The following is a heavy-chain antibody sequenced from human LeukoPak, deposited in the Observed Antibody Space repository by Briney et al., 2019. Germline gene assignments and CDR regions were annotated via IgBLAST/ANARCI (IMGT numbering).Heavy chain of an antibody. J-gene: IGHJ4*02. CDR1: GFTFSSYG. CDR3: AKSSDSDIVVVPAAIRLDY. CDR2: IRYDGSNK. V-gene: IGHV3-30*02. D-gene: IGHD2-2*02. Sequence: PGGSPRLSCAASGFTFSSYGMHWVRQAPGKGLEWVAFIRYDGSNKYYADSVKGRFTISRDNSKNTLYLQMNSLRAEDTAVYYCAKSSDSDIVVVPAAIRLDYWGQGTLVTVSS.